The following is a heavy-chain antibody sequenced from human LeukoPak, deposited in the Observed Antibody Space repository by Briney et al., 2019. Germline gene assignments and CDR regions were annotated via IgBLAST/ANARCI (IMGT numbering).Heavy chain of an antibody. D-gene: IGHD3-22*01. Sequence: PSETLSLTCAVYGGSFSGYYWSWIRQPPGKGLEWIGEINHSGSTNYNPSLKSRVTISVDTSKNQFSLKLSSVTAADTAVYYCARGLLLFGMRVVSYFDYWGQGTLVTVSS. CDR3: ARGLLLFGMRVVSYFDY. CDR1: GGSFSGYY. V-gene: IGHV4-34*01. CDR2: INHSGST. J-gene: IGHJ4*02.